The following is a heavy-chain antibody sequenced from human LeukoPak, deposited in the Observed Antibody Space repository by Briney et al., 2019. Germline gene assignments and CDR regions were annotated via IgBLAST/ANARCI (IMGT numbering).Heavy chain of an antibody. V-gene: IGHV3-23*01. D-gene: IGHD2-21*02. CDR2: ISGSGIIT. Sequence: GGSLRLSCAASGFTFSSSGMSWVRQAPGKGLEWVSTISGSGIITYYADSVKGRLTISRDNSKNTLYLQMNSLRAEDTAVYYCAKELTRFDYWGQGTLVTVSS. CDR3: AKELTRFDY. CDR1: GFTFSSSG. J-gene: IGHJ4*02.